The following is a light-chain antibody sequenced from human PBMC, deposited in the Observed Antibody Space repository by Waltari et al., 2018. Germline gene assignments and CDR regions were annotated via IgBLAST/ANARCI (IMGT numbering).Light chain of an antibody. V-gene: IGLV10-54*04. Sequence: QAGLTQPPSVSTGLRQTAIFTCTGTSNNVGYPGANWLQQHQGHPPKLLSYRNNNRPSGISERFSASRSGSTASLTITGLQPEDEAEYYCSAWDSSLTAWLFGGGTKLTVL. J-gene: IGLJ3*02. CDR3: SAWDSSLTAWL. CDR2: RNN. CDR1: SNNVGYPG.